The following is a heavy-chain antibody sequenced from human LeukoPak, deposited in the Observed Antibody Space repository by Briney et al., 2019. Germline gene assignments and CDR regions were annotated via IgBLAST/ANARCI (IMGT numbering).Heavy chain of an antibody. J-gene: IGHJ5*02. D-gene: IGHD1-1*01. V-gene: IGHV3-64D*06. CDR2: ISDSGGST. CDR1: GFIFSSSA. Sequence: GGSLRLSCSASGFIFSSSAMHWVRQAPGKGLEYVSAISDSGGSTYYTDSVKGRFTISRDNSKNTLHLQMSSLRAEDTAVYYCVKATTGTTKGWFDPWGQGTLVTVSS. CDR3: VKATTGTTKGWFDP.